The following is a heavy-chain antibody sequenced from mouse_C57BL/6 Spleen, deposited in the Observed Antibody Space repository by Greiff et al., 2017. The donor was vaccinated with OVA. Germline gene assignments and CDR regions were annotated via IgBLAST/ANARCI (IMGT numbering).Heavy chain of an antibody. CDR3: ARLTYYGSHFDY. J-gene: IGHJ2*01. CDR1: GYAFSSSW. CDR2: IYPGDGDT. V-gene: IGHV1-82*01. D-gene: IGHD1-1*01. Sequence: VKLQESGPELVKPGASVKISCKASGYAFSSSWMNWVKQRPGKGLEWIGRIYPGDGDTNYNGKFKGKATLTADKSSSTAYMQLSSLTSEDSAVYFCARLTYYGSHFDYWGQGTTLTVSS.